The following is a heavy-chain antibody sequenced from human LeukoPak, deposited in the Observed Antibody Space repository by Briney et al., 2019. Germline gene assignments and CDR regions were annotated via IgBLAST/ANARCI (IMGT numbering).Heavy chain of an antibody. V-gene: IGHV3-7*01. D-gene: IGHD2-8*02. J-gene: IGHJ4*02. Sequence: GGSLRLSCEASGFTFSFYWMNWVRQTPGKGLEWVANTRLDGRGKYFVESVKGRFIVSRDNAKNSLYLQMNSLRAEDTAVYYCAKDRDCTGGSYRENLDYWGQGTLVTVSS. CDR1: GFTFSFYW. CDR2: TRLDGRGK. CDR3: AKDRDCTGGSYRENLDY.